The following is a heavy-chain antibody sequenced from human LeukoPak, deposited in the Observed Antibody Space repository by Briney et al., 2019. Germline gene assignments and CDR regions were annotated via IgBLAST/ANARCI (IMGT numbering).Heavy chain of an antibody. J-gene: IGHJ4*02. V-gene: IGHV3-74*01. Sequence: GGSLRLSCAASEFSFGDFGMSWLRQAPGKGQVWVSRISDDGSYTSNVDSVKGRFTNSRDNVNNMLYLHMNSLRAEDTAVYYCASFGISWRSSYGGQGTLVTVSS. CDR2: ISDDGSYT. CDR3: ASFGISWRSSY. CDR1: EFSFGDFG. D-gene: IGHD2-21*01.